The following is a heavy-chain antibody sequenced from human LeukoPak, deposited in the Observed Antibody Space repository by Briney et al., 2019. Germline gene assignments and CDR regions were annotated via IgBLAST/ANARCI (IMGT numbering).Heavy chain of an antibody. Sequence: SVKVSCKASGGTFSSYAISWVRQAPGQGLEWMGGIIPIFGTANYAQKFQGRVTITADESTSTAYMELSSLRAEDTAVYYCARERGRGRDSPWFDYWGQGTLVTVSS. D-gene: IGHD1-26*01. V-gene: IGHV1-69*13. CDR2: IIPIFGTA. CDR3: ARERGRGRDSPWFDY. J-gene: IGHJ4*02. CDR1: GGTFSSYA.